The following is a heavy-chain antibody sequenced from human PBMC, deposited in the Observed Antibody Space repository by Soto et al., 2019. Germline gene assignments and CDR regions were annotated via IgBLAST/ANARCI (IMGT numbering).Heavy chain of an antibody. V-gene: IGHV3-11*05. CDR3: ARVPHSGWRERYFQH. CDR1: GFTFSDYY. D-gene: IGHD6-19*01. CDR2: ISSSSSYT. Sequence: GGSLRLSCAASGFTFSDYYMSWIRQAPGKGLEWVSYISSSSSYTNYAESVKGRFTISRDNAKNSLYLQMNSLRAEDTALYYCARVPHSGWRERYFQHWGQGTLVTVSS. J-gene: IGHJ1*01.